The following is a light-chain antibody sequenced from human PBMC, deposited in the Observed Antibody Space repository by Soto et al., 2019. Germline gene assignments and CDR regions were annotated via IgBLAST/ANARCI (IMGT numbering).Light chain of an antibody. Sequence: DIQLTQSPSFLSASLGDRVTITCRASQGISSFLAWFQQKPGKAPKLLIYSASTLQSGVPSRFSGSGSGTEFTLTISSLQPEDFATYFCQQANSLPITFGQGTRLEIK. CDR2: SAS. CDR3: QQANSLPIT. V-gene: IGKV1-9*01. J-gene: IGKJ5*01. CDR1: QGISSF.